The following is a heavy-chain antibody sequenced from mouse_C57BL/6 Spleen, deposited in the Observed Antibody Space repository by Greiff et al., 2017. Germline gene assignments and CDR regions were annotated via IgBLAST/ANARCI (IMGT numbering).Heavy chain of an antibody. D-gene: IGHD2-4*01. V-gene: IGHV1-47*01. CDR3: AREDYDYEGFAY. Sequence: LVESGAELVKPGASVKMSCKASGYTFTTYPIEWMKQNHGKSLEWIGNFHPYNDDTKYNEKFKGKATLTVEKSSSTVYLELSRLTSDDAAVYYCAREDYDYEGFAYWGQGTLVTVSA. CDR2: FHPYNDDT. J-gene: IGHJ3*01. CDR1: GYTFTTYP.